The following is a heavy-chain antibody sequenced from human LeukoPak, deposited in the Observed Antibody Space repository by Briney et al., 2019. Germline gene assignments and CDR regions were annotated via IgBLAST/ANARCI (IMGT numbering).Heavy chain of an antibody. Sequence: ASVKVSCKASGYTFTSYGMSWVRQAPGQGGEWRGWISAYNGNRNYAQKLQGRVTMTTETSTSTAYMELRSLRSDDTAVYYCARDESRGPYYFDNWGQGTLVTVSS. CDR3: ARDESRGPYYFDN. V-gene: IGHV1-18*01. CDR2: ISAYNGNR. J-gene: IGHJ4*02. CDR1: GYTFTSYG.